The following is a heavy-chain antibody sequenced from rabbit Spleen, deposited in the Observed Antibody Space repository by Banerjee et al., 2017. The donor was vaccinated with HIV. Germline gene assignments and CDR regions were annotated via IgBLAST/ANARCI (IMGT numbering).Heavy chain of an antibody. V-gene: IGHV1S7*01. J-gene: IGHJ4*01. CDR3: ARGGGL. Sequence: QLKETGGGLVQPGGSLTLSCKASGFDFSHYGVSWVRQAPGKGLEWIGYIDPVFSSTHYASWVNGRFSISSHNAQNTLYLQLNSLTAADTATYFCARGGGLWGPGTLVTVS. CDR2: IDPVFSST. CDR1: GFDFSHYG.